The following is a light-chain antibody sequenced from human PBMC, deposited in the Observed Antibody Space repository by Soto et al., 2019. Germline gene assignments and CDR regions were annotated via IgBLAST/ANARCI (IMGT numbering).Light chain of an antibody. Sequence: QSALTQPASVSGSPGQSITISCTGTSSDVGNNNFVSWYQQYPGKAPRLMIYEVSNRPSGVSERFAGSKSGNTASLTISGLQAEDEADYYCCSYTDGSSLVFGGGTKVTVL. CDR2: EVS. CDR3: CSYTDGSSLV. J-gene: IGLJ3*02. V-gene: IGLV2-23*02. CDR1: SSDVGNNNF.